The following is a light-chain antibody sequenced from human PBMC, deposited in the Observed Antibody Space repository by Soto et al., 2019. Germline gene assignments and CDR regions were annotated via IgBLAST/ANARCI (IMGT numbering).Light chain of an antibody. V-gene: IGKV3-20*01. J-gene: IGKJ1*01. CDR2: GAS. Sequence: EIVLTQSPCTLSFSPGERATLSCRASHSVSSSYLAWYQQKPGQAPRLLIYGASSRATGIPDRFSGSGSGTDFTLTISRLEPEDFAVYYCQQYGSSPGTFGQGTKVDIK. CDR1: HSVSSSY. CDR3: QQYGSSPGT.